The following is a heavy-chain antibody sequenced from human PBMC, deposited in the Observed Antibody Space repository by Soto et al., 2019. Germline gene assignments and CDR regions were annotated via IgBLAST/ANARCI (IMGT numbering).Heavy chain of an antibody. CDR2: ISGGGGSA. J-gene: IGHJ4*02. CDR3: AKDVFAYYFDY. V-gene: IGHV3-23*01. CDR1: GFTFTSHA. Sequence: EVQLLQSGGGLVQPGGSLRLSCTASGFTFTSHAINWVRQAPGKGLEWVSAISGGGGSAYYADSVRGRLTISRDNSKNTVYLQMTYLTADDTAVYYCAKDVFAYYFDYWGQGALVLVSS.